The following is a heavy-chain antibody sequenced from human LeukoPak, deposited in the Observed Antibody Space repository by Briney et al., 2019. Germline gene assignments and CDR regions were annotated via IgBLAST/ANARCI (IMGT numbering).Heavy chain of an antibody. J-gene: IGHJ4*02. D-gene: IGHD2-15*01. CDR2: IIPIFGTA. CDR3: ARNEEWWSPFDY. Sequence: SVKVSCKASGGTFSSYAISWVRQAPGQGLEWMGRIIPIFGTANYAQKFQGRVTITTDESTSTAYMELSSLRSEDTAVYYCARNEEWWSPFDYWGQGTLVTFSS. V-gene: IGHV1-69*05. CDR1: GGTFSSYA.